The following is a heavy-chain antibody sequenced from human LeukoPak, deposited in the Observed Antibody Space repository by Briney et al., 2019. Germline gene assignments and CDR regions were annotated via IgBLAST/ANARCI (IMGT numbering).Heavy chain of an antibody. CDR1: GFTFSSYG. D-gene: IGHD5-12*01. V-gene: IGHV3-33*01. J-gene: IGHJ4*02. Sequence: PGGSLRLSCAASGFTFSSYGMHWVRQAPGKGLEWVAVIWYGGSNKYYADSVKGRFTISRDNSKNTLYLQMNSLRAEDTAVYYCARDGMGVATIWGGYYFDYWGQGTLVTVSS. CDR2: IWYGGSNK. CDR3: ARDGMGVATIWGGYYFDY.